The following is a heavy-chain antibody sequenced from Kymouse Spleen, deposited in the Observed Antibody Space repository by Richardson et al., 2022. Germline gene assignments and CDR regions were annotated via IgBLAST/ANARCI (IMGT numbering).Heavy chain of an antibody. CDR1: GGSISSSNW. CDR2: IYHSGST. CDR3: ARGYCTNGVCMGNYYYGMDV. Sequence: QVQLQESGPGLVKPSGTLSLTCAVSGGSISSSNWWSWVRQPPGKGLEWIGEIYHSGSTNYNPSLKSRVTISVDKSKNQFSLKLSSVTAADTAVYYCARGYCTNGVCMGNYYYGMDVWGQGTTVTVSS. J-gene: IGHJ6*02. D-gene: IGHD2-8*01. V-gene: IGHV4-4*02.